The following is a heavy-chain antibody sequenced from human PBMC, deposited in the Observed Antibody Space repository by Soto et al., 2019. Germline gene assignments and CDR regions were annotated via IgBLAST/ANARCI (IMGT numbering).Heavy chain of an antibody. V-gene: IGHV3-20*04. CDR1: GFTFDDFG. Sequence: EVQLVESGGGVVRPGGSLRLSCVASGFTFDDFGMGWVRQAPGKGLEWVSGISWNGGSTGYADSVKGRFTISRDNAKNSLYLQMNSLRAEDTALYYCARVGYGDYDLVWYFDLWGRGTLVTVSS. D-gene: IGHD4-17*01. CDR2: ISWNGGST. CDR3: ARVGYGDYDLVWYFDL. J-gene: IGHJ2*01.